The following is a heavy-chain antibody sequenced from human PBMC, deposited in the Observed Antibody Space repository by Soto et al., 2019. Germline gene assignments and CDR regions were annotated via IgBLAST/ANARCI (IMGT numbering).Heavy chain of an antibody. CDR1: GGTFSSYA. Sequence: QVQLVQSGAEVKNPGSSVKVSCKASGGTFSSYAISWVRQAPGQGLEWMGGIIPIFGTANYAQKFQGRVTITADKSTSTAYMELSSLRSEDTAVYYCARVASEYYYDSSGQGWFDPWGQGTLVTVSS. D-gene: IGHD3-22*01. CDR3: ARVASEYYYDSSGQGWFDP. CDR2: IIPIFGTA. V-gene: IGHV1-69*06. J-gene: IGHJ5*02.